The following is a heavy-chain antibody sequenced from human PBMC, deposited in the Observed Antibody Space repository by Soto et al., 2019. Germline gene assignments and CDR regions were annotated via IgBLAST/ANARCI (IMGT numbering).Heavy chain of an antibody. CDR3: TTGSVEGV. D-gene: IGHD2-15*01. Sequence: EVHLVESGGGFIYPGGSLRLSCAASGLTISNAWMNWVRQAPGKGLEWVGRIKTNTEGGTTDYAAAVKGRFTVSRDDSKNTLYLQMNSLKTEDPAVYYCTTGSVEGVWGQGTTVTVSS. J-gene: IGHJ6*02. CDR1: GLTISNAW. CDR2: IKTNTEGGTT. V-gene: IGHV3-15*07.